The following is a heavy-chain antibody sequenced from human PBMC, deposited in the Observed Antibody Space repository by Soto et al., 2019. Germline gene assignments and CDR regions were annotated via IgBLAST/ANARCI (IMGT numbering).Heavy chain of an antibody. Sequence: PSETLSLTCAVYGGSFSGYYWSWIRQPPGKGLEWIGEINHSGSTNYNPSLKSRVTISVDTSKNQFSLKLSSVTAADTAVYYCARPKGINRWFDPWGQGTLVTVSS. V-gene: IGHV4-34*01. CDR3: ARPKGINRWFDP. J-gene: IGHJ5*02. D-gene: IGHD1-20*01. CDR1: GGSFSGYY. CDR2: INHSGST.